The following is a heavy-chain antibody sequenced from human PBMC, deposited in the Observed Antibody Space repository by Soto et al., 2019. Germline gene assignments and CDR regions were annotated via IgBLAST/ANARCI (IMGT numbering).Heavy chain of an antibody. D-gene: IGHD5-12*01. V-gene: IGHV1-2*04. Sequence: ASVKVSCKASGYTLTSYGISWVRQAPGQGLEWMGWINAYRGGTNYAQKFQGWVTMTRDTSISTAYMELSRLRSDDTAVYYCARVSGSGYDFVSYYFDYWGQGTLVTVSS. CDR2: INAYRGGT. J-gene: IGHJ4*02. CDR3: ARVSGSGYDFVSYYFDY. CDR1: GYTLTSYG.